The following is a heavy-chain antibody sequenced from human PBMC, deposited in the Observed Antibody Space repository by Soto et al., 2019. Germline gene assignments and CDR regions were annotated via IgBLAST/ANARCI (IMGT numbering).Heavy chain of an antibody. D-gene: IGHD6-19*01. CDR2: INPNSGGT. Sequence: AAVKVFCKSSGYTFTGYYMHWVRQAPGQGLEWMGWINPNSGGTNYAQKFQGRVTMTRDTSISTAYMELSRLRSDDTAVYYCARASSGWLQQYYFDEWGPGTPVTV. J-gene: IGHJ4*02. CDR1: GYTFTGYY. V-gene: IGHV1-2*02. CDR3: ARASSGWLQQYYFDE.